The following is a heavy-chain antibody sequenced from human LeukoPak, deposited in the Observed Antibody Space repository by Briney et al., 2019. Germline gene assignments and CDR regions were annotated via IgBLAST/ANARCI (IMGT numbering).Heavy chain of an antibody. CDR3: ARNFKQQLVRFRPDY. CDR1: GYTFTSYD. Sequence: ASVKVSCKASGYTFTSYDINWVRQATGQGLEWMGWMNPNSGNTGYAQKFQGRVTMTRNTSISTAYMELSRLRSDDTAVYYCARNFKQQLVRFRPDYWGQGTLVTVSS. J-gene: IGHJ4*02. D-gene: IGHD6-13*01. V-gene: IGHV1-8*01. CDR2: MNPNSGNT.